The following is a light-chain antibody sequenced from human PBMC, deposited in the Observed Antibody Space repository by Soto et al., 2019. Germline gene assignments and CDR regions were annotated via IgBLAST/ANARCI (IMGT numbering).Light chain of an antibody. CDR2: GAS. J-gene: IGKJ5*01. CDR1: QSVDSY. Sequence: EIVLTQSPASLSLSPGERATLSCRASQSVDSYLVWYQQKPGQAPRLLIFGASNRATGIPARSSGSGSGTDFTLTINSLEPDDFAVYYCQQRDSWPITFGQGTRLEIK. CDR3: QQRDSWPIT. V-gene: IGKV3-11*01.